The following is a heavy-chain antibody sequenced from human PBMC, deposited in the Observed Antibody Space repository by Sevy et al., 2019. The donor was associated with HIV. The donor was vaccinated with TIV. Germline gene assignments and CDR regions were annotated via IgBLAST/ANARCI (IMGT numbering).Heavy chain of an antibody. CDR3: VRDQRGPSNAFDM. Sequence: GGSLRLSCAASGFTFSSYWMHWVRQAPGKRLVRVARVNDDGTITYNADSVKGRFTISRDNAKNTLYLQMNSLRVDDTAVYFCVRDQRGPSNAFDMWGQGTLVTVSS. CDR2: VNDDGTIT. J-gene: IGHJ3*02. V-gene: IGHV3-74*01. D-gene: IGHD3-16*01. CDR1: GFTFSSYW.